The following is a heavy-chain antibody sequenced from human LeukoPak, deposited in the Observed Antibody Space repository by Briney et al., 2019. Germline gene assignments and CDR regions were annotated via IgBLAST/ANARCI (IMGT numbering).Heavy chain of an antibody. CDR3: AIYDSSGYYNY. J-gene: IGHJ4*02. V-gene: IGHV3-21*04. CDR1: GFTFSSYS. D-gene: IGHD3-22*01. CDR2: ISSSSSYV. Sequence: GGSLRLSCAASGFTFSSYSMNWVRQAPGKGLEWVSSISSSSSYVNYADSVKGRFTISRDNSKNTLYLQMNSLRAEDTAVYYCAIYDSSGYYNYWGQGTLVTVSS.